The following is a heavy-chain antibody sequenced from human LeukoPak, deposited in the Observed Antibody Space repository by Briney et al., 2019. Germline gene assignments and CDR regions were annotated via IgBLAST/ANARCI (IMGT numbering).Heavy chain of an antibody. CDR2: ISVYNGNI. Sequence: ASVKVSCKASGYTFTSYDINWVRQATGQGLEWMGWISVYNGNINYAQKLQGRVTMTTDKSTSTAYMELRSLRSDDTAVYYCARGDYMDVWGKGPRSPSP. CDR3: ARGDYMDV. J-gene: IGHJ6*03. V-gene: IGHV1-18*01. CDR1: GYTFTSYD.